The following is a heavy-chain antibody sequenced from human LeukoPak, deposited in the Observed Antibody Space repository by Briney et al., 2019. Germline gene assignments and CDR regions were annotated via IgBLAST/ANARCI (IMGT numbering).Heavy chain of an antibody. V-gene: IGHV3-64D*06. Sequence: RGPLRLSCSASGFTFSYYTMHGLRQAPPKGLDYVSAISPNGGSTYYEDSVKASFTISRDNSKNTLYLQMSSLRAEDTAVYYCVKGDYGGDYRGGFDIWGQGTMVTVSS. CDR2: ISPNGGST. CDR3: VKGDYGGDYRGGFDI. J-gene: IGHJ3*02. D-gene: IGHD4-23*01. CDR1: GFTFSYYT.